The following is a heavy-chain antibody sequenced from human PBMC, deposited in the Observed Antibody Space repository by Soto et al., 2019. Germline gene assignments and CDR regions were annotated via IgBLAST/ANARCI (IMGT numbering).Heavy chain of an antibody. CDR2: IDHSGST. V-gene: IGHV4-34*01. CDR3: ASLDSSGWYLEN. CDR1: GGSFSDYY. D-gene: IGHD6-25*01. Sequence: QVQLQQWGAGLLKPSETLSLTCAVYGGSFSDYYWSWIRQPPGKGLEWIGEIDHSGSTNYNPSLKSRVIISVDTSKNQFSLKVTSVTAADTAVYYCASLDSSGWYLENWGQGTLVTVSS. J-gene: IGHJ4*02.